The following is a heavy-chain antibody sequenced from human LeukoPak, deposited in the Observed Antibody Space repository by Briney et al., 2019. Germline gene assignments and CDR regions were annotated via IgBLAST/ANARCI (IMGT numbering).Heavy chain of an antibody. CDR1: GYTFTSYY. J-gene: IGHJ6*02. CDR2: INPSGGST. CDR3: ARDMAVYYYGMDV. Sequence: ASVKVSCKASGYTFTSYYMHWVRQAPGQGLEWMGIINPSGGSTSYAQKFQGRVTMTRDTSTSTVYMELSSLRSEDAAVYYCARDMAVYYYGMDVWGQGTTVTVSS. D-gene: IGHD6-19*01. V-gene: IGHV1-46*01.